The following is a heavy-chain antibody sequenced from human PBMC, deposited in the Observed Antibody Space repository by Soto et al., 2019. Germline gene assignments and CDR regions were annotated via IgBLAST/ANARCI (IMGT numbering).Heavy chain of an antibody. V-gene: IGHV4-34*01. Sequence: LSLTCSVYGGSFSGYYWSWIRQPPGKGLEWIGEINHSGSTNYNPSLKSRVTIPVDTSKNQFSLKLSSVTAADTAVYYCARRRRFLEWLLGGSWFDPWSQGTLVTVSS. CDR2: INHSGST. J-gene: IGHJ5*02. CDR1: GGSFSGYY. CDR3: ARRRRFLEWLLGGSWFDP. D-gene: IGHD3-3*01.